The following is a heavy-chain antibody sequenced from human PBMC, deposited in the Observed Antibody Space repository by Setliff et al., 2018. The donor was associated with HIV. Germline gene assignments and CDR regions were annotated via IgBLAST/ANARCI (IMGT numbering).Heavy chain of an antibody. CDR2: SYYSGST. Sequence: PPGKGLEWIGSSYYSGSTYYNPSLKSRVTISVDTSKNQFSLKLSSVTAADTAIYYCATDTAMLQEGTEFWGQGTLVTVSS. D-gene: IGHD5-18*01. V-gene: IGHV4-39*01. J-gene: IGHJ4*02. CDR3: ATDTAMLQEGTEF.